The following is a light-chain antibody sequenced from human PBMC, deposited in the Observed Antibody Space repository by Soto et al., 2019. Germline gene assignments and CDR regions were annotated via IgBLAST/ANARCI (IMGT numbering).Light chain of an antibody. CDR3: QQYTNLPRT. CDR1: QSVSSY. J-gene: IGKJ1*01. Sequence: ATVSFTTRERATISFMASQSVSSYLALYQQKPGQTPRLLIYDASNRATGIPARFSGSGSGTEFTLTINSLQSEDFAVYYCQQYTNLPRTFGQGTKVDIK. CDR2: DAS. V-gene: IGKV3D-15*01.